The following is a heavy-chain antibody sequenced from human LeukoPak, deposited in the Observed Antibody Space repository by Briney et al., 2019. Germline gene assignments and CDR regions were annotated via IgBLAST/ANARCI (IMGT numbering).Heavy chain of an antibody. V-gene: IGHV3-53*01. J-gene: IGHJ4*02. Sequence: GGSLRLSCAASGFTVSSNYMSWVRQAPGKGLEWVSVIYSGGTTYYADSVKGRFTISRDNSKNTLYLQMNSLRAEDTAVYYCARDTSGIPGYWGQGTLVTVSS. CDR1: GFTVSSNY. CDR3: ARDTSGIPGY. CDR2: IYSGGTT. D-gene: IGHD3-10*01.